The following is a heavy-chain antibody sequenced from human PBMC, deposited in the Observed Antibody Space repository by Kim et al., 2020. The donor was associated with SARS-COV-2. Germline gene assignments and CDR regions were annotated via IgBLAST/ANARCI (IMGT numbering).Heavy chain of an antibody. V-gene: IGHV4-34*01. Sequence: SETLSLTCAVYGGSFSGYYWSWIRQPPGKGLEWIGEINHSGSTNYNPSLKSRVTISVDTSKNQFSLKLSSVTAADTAVYYCAIGTHQGGFDYWGQGTLVTVSS. CDR3: AIGTHQGGFDY. CDR2: INHSGST. J-gene: IGHJ4*02. D-gene: IGHD2-2*01. CDR1: GGSFSGYY.